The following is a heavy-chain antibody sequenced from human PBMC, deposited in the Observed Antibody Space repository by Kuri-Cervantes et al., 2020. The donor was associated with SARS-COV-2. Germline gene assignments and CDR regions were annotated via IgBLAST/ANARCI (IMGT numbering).Heavy chain of an antibody. CDR1: GFTFSSYG. D-gene: IGHD4-11*01. CDR2: ISGSGGST. V-gene: IGHV3-23*01. J-gene: IGHJ6*02. Sequence: GGSLRLSCAASGFTFSSYGMHWVRQAPGKGLEWVSAISGSGGSTYYADSVKGRFTISRDNSKNTLYLQMNSLRAEDTAVYYCARPHLTVGPPYGMDVWGQGTTVTVSS. CDR3: ARPHLTVGPPYGMDV.